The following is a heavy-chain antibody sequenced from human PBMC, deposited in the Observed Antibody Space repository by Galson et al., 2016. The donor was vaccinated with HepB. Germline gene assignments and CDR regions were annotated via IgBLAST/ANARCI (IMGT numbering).Heavy chain of an antibody. D-gene: IGHD1-26*01. CDR3: ARNGPVGGELDP. Sequence: SLRLSCAASGFTFSNYWMTWVRQAPGKGLEWVANIKYDGSEKHYVDSVKGRFTISRDNDKKSLHLQMNSLRSEDTAVYFCARNGPVGGELDPWGQGGLVTVSS. CDR2: IKYDGSEK. J-gene: IGHJ5*02. V-gene: IGHV3-7*03. CDR1: GFTFSNYW.